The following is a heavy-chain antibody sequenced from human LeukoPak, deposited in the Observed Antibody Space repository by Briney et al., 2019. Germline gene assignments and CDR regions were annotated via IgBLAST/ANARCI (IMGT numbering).Heavy chain of an antibody. J-gene: IGHJ4*02. CDR3: ARQGQDFDY. Sequence: SETLSLTCTVSGGSTSSSNYYWGWIRQPPGTGLEWIGSIYYSGSTYYNPSLKSRVTISVDTSKNQFSLKLSSVTAADTAVYYCARQGQDFDYWGQGTLVTVSS. CDR1: GGSTSSSNYY. V-gene: IGHV4-39*01. CDR2: IYYSGST.